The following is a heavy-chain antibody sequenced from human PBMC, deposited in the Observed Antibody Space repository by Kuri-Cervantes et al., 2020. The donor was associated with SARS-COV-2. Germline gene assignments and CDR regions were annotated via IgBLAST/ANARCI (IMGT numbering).Heavy chain of an antibody. CDR1: LYSISSGYY. V-gene: IGHV4-38-2*01. J-gene: IGHJ3*01. Sequence: GSLRLSCAVSLYSISSGYYWDWIRQSPGKGPGWIGSIFHSGTTYYNPSLRSRVYISLDTSKNQFFLNVTSVTAADTAVYYCSRSRVPAAAALWGQGTMVTVSS. D-gene: IGHD2-2*01. CDR3: SRSRVPAAAAL. CDR2: IFHSGTT.